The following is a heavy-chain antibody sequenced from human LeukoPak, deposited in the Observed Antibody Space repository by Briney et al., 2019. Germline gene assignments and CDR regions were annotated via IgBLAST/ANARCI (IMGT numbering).Heavy chain of an antibody. V-gene: IGHV4-38-2*01. D-gene: IGHD3-22*01. CDR1: GYSISSGYY. J-gene: IGHJ4*02. CDR2: IYHSGST. CDR3: ARSNAVTTIVVNPFDY. Sequence: PSETLSLTCAVSGYSISSGYYWGWIRQPPGKGLEWIGSIYHSGSTYYNPSLKSRVTISVDTSKNQFSLKLSSVTAADTAVYYCARSNAVTTIVVNPFDYWGQGTLVTVSS.